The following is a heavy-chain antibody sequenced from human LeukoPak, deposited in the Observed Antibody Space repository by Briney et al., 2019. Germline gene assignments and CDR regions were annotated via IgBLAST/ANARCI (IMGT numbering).Heavy chain of an antibody. CDR2: IGTAGDP. V-gene: IGHV3-13*05. J-gene: IGHJ6*02. CDR1: GFIFSSYS. D-gene: IGHD3-16*01. CDR3: ARGRPGGTRYYYYGMDV. Sequence: GGSLRLSCAASGFIFSSYSVNWVRQATGKGLEWVSAIGTAGDPYYPGSVKGRFTISRENAKNSLYLQMNSLRAGDTAVYYCARGRPGGTRYYYYGMDVWGQGTTVTVSS.